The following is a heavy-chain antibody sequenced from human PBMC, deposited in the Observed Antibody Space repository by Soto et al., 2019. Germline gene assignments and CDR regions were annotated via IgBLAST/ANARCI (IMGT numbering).Heavy chain of an antibody. CDR1: GASMRQYF. V-gene: IGHV4-59*01. Sequence: PETLSVTWTVSGASMRQYFWSWIRQSPGKGLEWIGYIYYVGSTDYNPSLKSRVTISVDTSKRQFSLRLTSVTAADTAVYYCARDGYDGSGSPYPASWGPGPQVT. D-gene: IGHD3-10*01. CDR3: ARDGYDGSGSPYPAS. CDR2: IYYVGST. J-gene: IGHJ5*02.